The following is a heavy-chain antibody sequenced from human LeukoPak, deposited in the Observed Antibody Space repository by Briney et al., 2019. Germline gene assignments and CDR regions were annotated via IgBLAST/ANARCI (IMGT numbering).Heavy chain of an antibody. V-gene: IGHV1-18*04. CDR3: AAAVEMATIDAFDI. Sequence: ASVKVSCKASGYTFTDYYMHWVRQAPGQGLEWMGWISAYNGNTNYAQKLQGRVTMTTDTSTSTAYMELRSLRSEDTAVYYCAAAVEMATIDAFDIWGQGTMVTVSS. CDR2: ISAYNGNT. J-gene: IGHJ3*02. CDR1: GYTFTDYY. D-gene: IGHD5-24*01.